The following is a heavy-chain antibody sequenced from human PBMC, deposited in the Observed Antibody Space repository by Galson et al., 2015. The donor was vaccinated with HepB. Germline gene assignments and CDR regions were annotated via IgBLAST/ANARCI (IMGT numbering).Heavy chain of an antibody. CDR2: FDPEDGET. CDR3: ATGPGYYGSSGSDYFDY. Sequence: SVKVSCKVSGYTLTELSMHWVRQAPGKGLEWMGGFDPEDGETIYAQKFQGRVTMTEDTSTDTAYMELSSLRSEDTAVYYCATGPGYYGSSGSDYFDYWGQGTLVTVSS. J-gene: IGHJ4*02. CDR1: GYTLTELS. V-gene: IGHV1-24*01. D-gene: IGHD3-22*01.